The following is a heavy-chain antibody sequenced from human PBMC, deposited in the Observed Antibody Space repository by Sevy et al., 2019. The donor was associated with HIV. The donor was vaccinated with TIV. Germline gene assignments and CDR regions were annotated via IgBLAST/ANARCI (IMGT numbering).Heavy chain of an antibody. CDR2: INYTGNT. J-gene: IGHJ4*02. CDR1: GESFSDYY. V-gene: IGHV4-34*01. Sequence: SETLSLTCGVSGESFSDYYWSWIRQPPRKGLEWIGEINYTGNTNDNPSLESRVRLSVDTSRKQFSLRLSSVTAADTAVYYCGRVRRMGNQLWKADYWGQGTLVTVSS. D-gene: IGHD3-10*01. CDR3: GRVRRMGNQLWKADY.